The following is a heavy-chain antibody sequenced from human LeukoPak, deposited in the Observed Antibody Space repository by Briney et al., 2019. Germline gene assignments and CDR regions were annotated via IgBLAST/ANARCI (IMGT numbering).Heavy chain of an antibody. CDR1: GGSFSGYY. CDR2: INHSGST. D-gene: IGHD5-18*01. V-gene: IGHV4-34*01. J-gene: IGHJ3*02. CDR3: ARWEPLWYAFDI. Sequence: SETLSLTCAVYGGSFSGYYWSWIRQPPGKGLEWIGEINHSGSTNYNPFLKSRVTISVDTSKNQFSLKLSSVTAADTVVYYCARWEPLWYAFDIWGQGTMVTVSS.